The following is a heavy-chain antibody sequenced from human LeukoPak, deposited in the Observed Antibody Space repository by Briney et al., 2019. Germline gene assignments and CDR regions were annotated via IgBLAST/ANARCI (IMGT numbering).Heavy chain of an antibody. CDR1: GYTFTSYD. Sequence: ASVKVSCKASGYTFTSYDINWVRQATGQGLEWMGWINLNSGNTGYAQNFQGRLTVTRDTSINTAYMELSTLRSEDTAIYYCAGVTGSIDYWGQGTLVTVSS. D-gene: IGHD1-26*01. J-gene: IGHJ4*02. V-gene: IGHV1-8*01. CDR3: AGVTGSIDY. CDR2: INLNSGNT.